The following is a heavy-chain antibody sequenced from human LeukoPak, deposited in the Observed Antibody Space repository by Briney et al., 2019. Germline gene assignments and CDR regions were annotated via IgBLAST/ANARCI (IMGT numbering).Heavy chain of an antibody. J-gene: IGHJ4*02. V-gene: IGHV3-23*01. Sequence: GGSLRLSCAASGFTFSSYAMSWVRQAPGKGLEWVSAISESGDITYYSDSVKGRFTISRDNSRNTLNMQMNSLRADHKAVYYCAKGQFLDTSKLTHRSFDYWGQGTLVTASS. CDR2: ISESGDIT. CDR1: GFTFSSYA. D-gene: IGHD5-18*01. CDR3: AKGQFLDTSKLTHRSFDY.